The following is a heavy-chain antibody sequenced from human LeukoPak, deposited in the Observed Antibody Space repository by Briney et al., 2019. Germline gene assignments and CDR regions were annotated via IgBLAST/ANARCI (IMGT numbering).Heavy chain of an antibody. D-gene: IGHD2-2*01. Sequence: SETLSLTCTVSGGSITSYYWSWTRQPPGKGLEWIGYIYYSGSTNYNPSLNSRVTISVDTSKDQFSLKLSSVTAADTAVYYCARSHYGSTSTNYYMDVWGKGTTVTVSS. CDR2: IYYSGST. V-gene: IGHV4-59*01. J-gene: IGHJ6*03. CDR3: ARSHYGSTSTNYYMDV. CDR1: GGSITSYY.